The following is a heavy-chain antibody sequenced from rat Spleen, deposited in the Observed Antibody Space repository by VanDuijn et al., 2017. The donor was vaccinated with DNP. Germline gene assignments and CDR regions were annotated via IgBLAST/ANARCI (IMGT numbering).Heavy chain of an antibody. CDR3: AKEALRAPFDF. D-gene: IGHD3-1*01. Sequence: EVQLVESGGGLVQPGRSLKLSCAASGFSFSDSYMDWVRQVSTKGLEWVASISYDGGSTYYRYSVKGRFTISRDNSKSTLYLEMESLRSEDTATYYCAKEALRAPFDFWGQGVMVTVSS. J-gene: IGHJ2*01. CDR1: GFSFSDSY. V-gene: IGHV5-20*01. CDR2: ISYDGGST.